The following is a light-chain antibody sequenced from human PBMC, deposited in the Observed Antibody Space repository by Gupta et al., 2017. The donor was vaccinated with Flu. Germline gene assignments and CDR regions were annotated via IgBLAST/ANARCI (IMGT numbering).Light chain of an antibody. CDR3: KQAKQFPRT. V-gene: IGKV2-24*01. CDR2: KSS. CDR1: QRRGHSDGNTY. J-gene: IGKJ1*01. Sequence: IVMTQTPLSSPVTLGQPASISCRPSQRRGHSDGNTYLSWLQQRPGQPPRLLIYKSSNRGTGVPDRFSGSGAGTDFTLKISRVEAEDVGVYYCKQAKQFPRTFGQGTKVEIK.